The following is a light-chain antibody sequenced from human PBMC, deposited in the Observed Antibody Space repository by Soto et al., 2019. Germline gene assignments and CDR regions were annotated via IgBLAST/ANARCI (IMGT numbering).Light chain of an antibody. CDR1: QSVGGN. CDR3: QQYNKWPLYT. J-gene: IGKJ2*01. Sequence: EIVMTQSPATLSVSPGERATLSCRASQSVGGNLAWYQQRPGRAPRLLIYDASTRATDMPARFSGSGSGTEFTLPISSLLSEDFAIYYCQQYNKWPLYTFGQGTKLEIK. CDR2: DAS. V-gene: IGKV3-15*01.